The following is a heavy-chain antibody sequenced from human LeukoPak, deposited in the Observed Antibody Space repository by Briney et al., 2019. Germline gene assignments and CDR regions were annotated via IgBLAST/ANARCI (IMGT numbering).Heavy chain of an antibody. CDR3: ARAWTDYYYDSSGPTYWYFDL. CDR1: GGSISSGSYY. CDR2: IYTSGST. D-gene: IGHD3-22*01. V-gene: IGHV4-61*02. Sequence: SETLSLTCTVSGGSISSGSYYWSWIRLPAGKGLEWIGRIYTSGSTNYNPSLKSRVTISVDTSKNQFSLKLSSVTAADTAVYYCARAWTDYYYDSSGPTYWYFDLWGRGTLVTVSS. J-gene: IGHJ2*01.